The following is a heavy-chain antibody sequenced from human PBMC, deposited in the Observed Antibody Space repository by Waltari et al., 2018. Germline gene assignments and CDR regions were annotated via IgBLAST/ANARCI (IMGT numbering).Heavy chain of an antibody. Sequence: VESGGGLVQPGGSLRLSCAASGFTFNAFDMNWVRQAPGKGLEWISYISYISNSGITRYYADSVRGRFTISRDDAHNSLFLQMDSLTVEDTAVYYCATGGIYFDYWGQGALVTVSS. CDR3: ATGGIYFDY. J-gene: IGHJ4*02. V-gene: IGHV3-48*03. D-gene: IGHD3-16*01. CDR1: GFTFNAFD. CDR2: ISNSGITR.